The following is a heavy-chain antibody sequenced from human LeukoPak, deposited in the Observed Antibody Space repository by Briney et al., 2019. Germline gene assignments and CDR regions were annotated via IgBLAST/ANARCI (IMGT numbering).Heavy chain of an antibody. CDR1: GGSISSYY. Sequence: SEALSLTCTVSGGSISSYYWRWIRQPPGKGLEWIGYIYYSGSTNYNPSLKSRVTITVDTSKNQFSLKLSSVTAADTAVYYCARDSLTYYDFWDYGMDVWGQGTTVTVSS. V-gene: IGHV4-59*01. CDR2: IYYSGST. J-gene: IGHJ6*02. D-gene: IGHD3-3*01. CDR3: ARDSLTYYDFWDYGMDV.